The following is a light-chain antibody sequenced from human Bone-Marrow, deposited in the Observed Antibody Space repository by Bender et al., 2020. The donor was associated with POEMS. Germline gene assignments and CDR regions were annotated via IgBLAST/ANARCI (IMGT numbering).Light chain of an antibody. CDR2: DVT. CDR3: STYTPTSTVL. J-gene: IGLJ2*01. CDR1: SSDVGGQNY. V-gene: IGLV2-14*03. Sequence: QSALTQPASVSGSPGQSITISCTGTSSDVGGQNYVSWYQQYPGKAPKVIIYDVTYRPSGVSTRFSGSKSGNTVSLTISGLQAEDEADYYCSTYTPTSTVLFGGGTKVTVL.